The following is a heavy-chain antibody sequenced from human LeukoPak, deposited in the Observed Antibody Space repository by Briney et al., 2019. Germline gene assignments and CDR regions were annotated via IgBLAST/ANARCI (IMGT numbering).Heavy chain of an antibody. V-gene: IGHV3-23*01. D-gene: IGHD3-10*01. CDR1: GFTFSNYA. CDR2: ITDSGSST. Sequence: GGSLRLSCAASGFTFSNYAMSWVRQAPGKGLEWVSFITDSGSSTYYADSVKGRFAISRDSSKNTLSLQMNSLRVEDTGVYFCAKSSTSHRGYYGMDVWGQGTTVTVSS. J-gene: IGHJ6*02. CDR3: AKSSTSHRGYYGMDV.